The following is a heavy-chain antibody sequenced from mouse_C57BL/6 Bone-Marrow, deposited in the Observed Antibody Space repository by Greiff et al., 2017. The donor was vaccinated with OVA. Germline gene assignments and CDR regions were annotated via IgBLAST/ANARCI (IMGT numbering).Heavy chain of an antibody. Sequence: QVHVKQPGAELVRPGSSVKLSCKASGYTFTSYWMHWVKQRPIQGLEWIGNIDPSDSETHYNQKFKDKATLTVDKSSSTAYMQLSSLTSEDSAVYYCARSGYGSSYWYFDVWGTGTTVTVSS. V-gene: IGHV1-52*01. CDR3: ARSGYGSSYWYFDV. CDR1: GYTFTSYW. J-gene: IGHJ1*03. CDR2: IDPSDSET. D-gene: IGHD1-1*01.